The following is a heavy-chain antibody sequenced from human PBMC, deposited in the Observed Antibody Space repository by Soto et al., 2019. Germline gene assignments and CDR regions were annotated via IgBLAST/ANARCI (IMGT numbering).Heavy chain of an antibody. CDR1: GFTFSSYD. Sequence: GGSLRLSCAASGFTFSSYDMHWVRQATGKGLEWVSAIGTAGDTYYPGSVKGRFTISRENAKNSLYLQMNSLRAGNTAVYYCARGGGLSRGPSYYYCGMDVWGQGTTVTVSS. CDR2: IGTAGDT. D-gene: IGHD3-10*01. V-gene: IGHV3-13*01. J-gene: IGHJ6*02. CDR3: ARGGGLSRGPSYYYCGMDV.